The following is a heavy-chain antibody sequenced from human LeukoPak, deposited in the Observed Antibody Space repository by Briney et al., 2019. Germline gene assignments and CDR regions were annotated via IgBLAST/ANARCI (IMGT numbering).Heavy chain of an antibody. CDR2: IIPILGIA. J-gene: IGHJ6*02. Sequence: ASVKVSCKTSGYAFTNYGISWVRQAPGQGLEWVGRIIPILGIANYAQKFQGRVTITADKSTSTAYMELSSLRSEDTAVYYCARVVVVVAATYYYYGMDVWGQGTTVTVSS. CDR1: GYAFTNYG. CDR3: ARVVVVVAATYYYYGMDV. D-gene: IGHD2-15*01. V-gene: IGHV1-69*04.